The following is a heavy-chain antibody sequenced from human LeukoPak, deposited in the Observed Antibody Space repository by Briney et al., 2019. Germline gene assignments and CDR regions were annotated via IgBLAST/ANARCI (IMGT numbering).Heavy chain of an antibody. D-gene: IGHD1-26*01. CDR2: FDPEDGET. J-gene: IGHJ4*02. CDR1: GYTLTELS. Sequence: ASVKVSCKVSGYTLTELSMHWVRQAPGKGLEWMGGFDPEDGETIYAQKFQGRVTMTEDTSTDTAYMELSSLRSEDTAVYFCARALSGSYQFYYFDYWGQGTLVTVSS. V-gene: IGHV1-24*01. CDR3: ARALSGSYQFYYFDY.